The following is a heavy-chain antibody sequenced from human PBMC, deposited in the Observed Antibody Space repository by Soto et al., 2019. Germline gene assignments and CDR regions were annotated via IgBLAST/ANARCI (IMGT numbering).Heavy chain of an antibody. D-gene: IGHD6-13*01. J-gene: IGHJ4*02. CDR1: GFTFSGCA. CDR2: VRSKANSYAT. Sequence: EVQLVESGGGLVQPGGSLKLSCAASGFTFSGCAMHWVRQASGKGLEWVGRVRSKANSYATDYAASVKGRFTISRDDSKNTAYLELNSLKTEDTAVYYCSRYSSSWSNYLDYWGQGALVTVSS. V-gene: IGHV3-73*01. CDR3: SRYSSSWSNYLDY.